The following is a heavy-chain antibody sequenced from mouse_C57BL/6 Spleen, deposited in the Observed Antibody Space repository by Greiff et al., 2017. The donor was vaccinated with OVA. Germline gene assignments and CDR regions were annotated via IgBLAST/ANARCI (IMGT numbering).Heavy chain of an antibody. Sequence: QLQQPGAELVRPGSSVKLSCKASGYTFTSYWMHWVKQRPIQGLEWIGNIDPSDSETHYNQKFKDKATLTVDKSSSTAYMQLSSLTSEDSAVYYCARGDGYYVRYFDYWGQGTTLTVSS. CDR1: GYTFTSYW. CDR2: IDPSDSET. V-gene: IGHV1-52*01. CDR3: ARGDGYYVRYFDY. J-gene: IGHJ2*01. D-gene: IGHD2-3*01.